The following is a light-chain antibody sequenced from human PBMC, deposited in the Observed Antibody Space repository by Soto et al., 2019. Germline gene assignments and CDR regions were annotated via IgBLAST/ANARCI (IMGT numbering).Light chain of an antibody. Sequence: EIVLTQSPGPLSLSPGERATLSCRASQSVSSDLAWYQQKPGQPPRLLIYRTSTRATGIPARFSGSGSGTEFTLTISSMQSEDFAVYYCQQYYNWLTFGGGTKVDI. CDR1: QSVSSD. J-gene: IGKJ4*01. CDR2: RTS. V-gene: IGKV3-15*01. CDR3: QQYYNWLT.